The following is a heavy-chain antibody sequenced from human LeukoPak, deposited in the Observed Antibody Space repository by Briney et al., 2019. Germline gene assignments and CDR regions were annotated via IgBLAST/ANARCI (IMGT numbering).Heavy chain of an antibody. CDR3: ARAGAHYNLDY. V-gene: IGHV3-30*03. D-gene: IGHD1-1*01. Sequence: GGSLRLSCAASEFTFSYYSMNWVRQAPGKGLEWVAVISYDGSNKYYADSVKGRFTISRDNSKNTLYLQMNSLRAEDTAVYYCARAGAHYNLDYWGQGTLVTVSS. CDR1: EFTFSYYS. J-gene: IGHJ4*02. CDR2: ISYDGSNK.